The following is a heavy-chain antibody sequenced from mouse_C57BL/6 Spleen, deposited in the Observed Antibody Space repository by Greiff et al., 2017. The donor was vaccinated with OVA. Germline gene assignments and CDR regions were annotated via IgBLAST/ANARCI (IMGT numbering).Heavy chain of an antibody. CDR2: IYPGSGNT. J-gene: IGHJ2*01. D-gene: IGHD1-1*01. CDR3: ARGDYYYGSSYPDY. Sequence: QVQLQQSGAELVRPGASVKLSCKASGYTFTDYYINWVKQRPGQGLEWIARIYPGSGNTYYNEKLKGKATLTAEKSSSTAYMQLSSLTSEDSAVYVCARGDYYYGSSYPDYWGQGTTLTVSS. CDR1: GYTFTDYY. V-gene: IGHV1-76*01.